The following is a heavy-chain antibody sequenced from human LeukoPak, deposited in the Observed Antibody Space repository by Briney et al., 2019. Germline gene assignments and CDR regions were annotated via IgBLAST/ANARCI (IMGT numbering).Heavy chain of an antibody. CDR2: ISAYNGNT. V-gene: IGHV1-18*01. CDR1: GGTFTSYG. CDR3: AGSSGYYGTVDY. D-gene: IGHD3-22*01. Sequence: GASVKVSCKASGGTFTSYGISWVRQAPGQGLEWMGWISAYNGNTNYAQKFQGRVTMTRDTSISTAYMELSRLRSDDTAVYYCAGSSGYYGTVDYWGQGTLVTVSS. J-gene: IGHJ4*02.